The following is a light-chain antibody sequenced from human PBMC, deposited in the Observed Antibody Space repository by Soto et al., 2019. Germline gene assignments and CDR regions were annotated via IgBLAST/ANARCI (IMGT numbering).Light chain of an antibody. J-gene: IGLJ2*01. Sequence: QSALTQPRSVSGSPGQSVAISCAGTTGDVGAYEYVSWYQHHPGKAPKLIIYDVTQRQSGVPDRFSGSKSDNTASLTISGLQADDEADYYCCSYAGDYSVVFGGGTKVTVL. CDR2: DVT. CDR1: TGDVGAYEY. CDR3: CSYAGDYSVV. V-gene: IGLV2-11*01.